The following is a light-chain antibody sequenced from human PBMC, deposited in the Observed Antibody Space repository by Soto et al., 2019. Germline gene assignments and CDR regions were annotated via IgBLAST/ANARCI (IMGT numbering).Light chain of an antibody. J-gene: IGLJ1*01. V-gene: IGLV2-14*01. Sequence: QSVLTQPASVSGSPGQSITISCTGTISDVGGYNYVSWYQQHPGKAPKLMIYEVSNRPSGVSNRFSGYKSGNTASLTTSGLQAEDEADYYCSSYTSSSPYVFGTGTKVTV. CDR2: EVS. CDR3: SSYTSSSPYV. CDR1: ISDVGGYNY.